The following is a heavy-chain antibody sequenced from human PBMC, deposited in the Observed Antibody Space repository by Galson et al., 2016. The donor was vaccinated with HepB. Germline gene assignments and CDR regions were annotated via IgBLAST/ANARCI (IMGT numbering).Heavy chain of an antibody. D-gene: IGHD1-7*01. CDR2: IGSDGSNI. CDR1: GFTFSDYG. Sequence: SLRLSCAASGFTFSDYGMHWVRQAPGKGLVWVSRIGSDGSNITCADSVKGRFTISRDNAENSLYLQLDSLRAEDTALYYCVRYNGNFACDIWGQGTMGTVSS. J-gene: IGHJ3*02. CDR3: VRYNGNFACDI. V-gene: IGHV3-74*01.